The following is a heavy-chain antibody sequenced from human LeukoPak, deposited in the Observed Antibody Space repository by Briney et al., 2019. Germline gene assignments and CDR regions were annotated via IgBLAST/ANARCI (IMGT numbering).Heavy chain of an antibody. CDR2: INGSSTKI. Sequence: PGGSLRLSCAASGFTFSSYSMNWVRQAPGKGLEWVSYINGSSTKIYYAESVKGRFTVSRDNAKSSLSLQMNSLRDEDTAVYYCARPTYFYGSVDAFDIWGQGTMVTVSS. CDR3: ARPTYFYGSVDAFDI. V-gene: IGHV3-48*02. D-gene: IGHD3-22*01. J-gene: IGHJ3*02. CDR1: GFTFSSYS.